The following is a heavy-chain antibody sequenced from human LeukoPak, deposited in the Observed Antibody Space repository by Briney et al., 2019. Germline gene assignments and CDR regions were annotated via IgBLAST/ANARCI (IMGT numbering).Heavy chain of an antibody. J-gene: IGHJ4*02. CDR2: INPNSGGT. D-gene: IGHD3-22*01. Sequence: ASVKVSCKASGYTFSDYFLHWVRQAPGQGLEWRGWINPNSGGTNSAQKFQGRVTMTRDTSVSTAYIELSRLSSDDTAMYYCARAPSYSDRSGYYYFDSWGQGTLVTVSS. CDR1: GYTFSDYF. V-gene: IGHV1-2*02. CDR3: ARAPSYSDRSGYYYFDS.